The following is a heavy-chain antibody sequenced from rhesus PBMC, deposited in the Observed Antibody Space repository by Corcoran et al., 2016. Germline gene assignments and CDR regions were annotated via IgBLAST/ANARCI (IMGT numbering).Heavy chain of an antibody. CDR3: ARTHSWNILRELDV. CDR2: ISPYSGNK. V-gene: IGHV1-180*01. J-gene: IGHJ5-2*02. Sequence: QVQLMQSGAENKQPGASVKLSCTASGYAFAGFYLHWVRQAPGQALEWKGQISPYSGNKVYAQNFQGRITMTTDTSTTTGYMELSSLRSEDTAVYYCARTHSWNILRELDVWGRGVLVTVSS. D-gene: IGHD1-20*01. CDR1: GYAFAGFY.